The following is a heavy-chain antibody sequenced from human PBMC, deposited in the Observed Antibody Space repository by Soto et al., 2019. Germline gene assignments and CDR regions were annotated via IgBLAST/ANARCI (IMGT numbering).Heavy chain of an antibody. CDR3: ARESRSELGTVEY. J-gene: IGHJ4*02. CDR1: GASISTYY. Sequence: QVRLQESGPGLVKPSETLSLTCTVSGASISTYYWSWIRQPAGKGLECLGRIYASGTTTYNPSLMSRVTMSVDTSKNQFSLNLTSVTAADTAVYYCARESRSELGTVEYWGQGTLVTVSS. V-gene: IGHV4-4*07. D-gene: IGHD1-1*01. CDR2: IYASGTT.